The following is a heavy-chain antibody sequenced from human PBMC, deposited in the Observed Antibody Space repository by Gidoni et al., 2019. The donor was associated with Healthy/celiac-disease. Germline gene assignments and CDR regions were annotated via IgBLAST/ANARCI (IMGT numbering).Heavy chain of an antibody. CDR2: ISYDGSNK. CDR1: GFTFSSYA. J-gene: IGHJ4*02. CDR3: AREPRMATIKGLRYFDY. D-gene: IGHD5-12*01. V-gene: IGHV3-30-3*01. Sequence: QVQLVESGGGVVQPGRSLRLSCAASGFTFSSYAMHWVRQAPGKGLEWVAVISYDGSNKYYADSVKGRFTISRDNSKNTLYLQMNSLRAEDTAVYYCAREPRMATIKGLRYFDYWGQGTLVTVSS.